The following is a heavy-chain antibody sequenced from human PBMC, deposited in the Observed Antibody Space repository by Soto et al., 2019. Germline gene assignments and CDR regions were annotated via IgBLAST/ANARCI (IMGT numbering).Heavy chain of an antibody. Sequence: EVQLVESGGGLVKPGGSLRLSCVVSGYTYSSYSMNWVRQAPGKGLEWVSSIRSGSNYTYYADSVKGRFTISRDNAKNSVYLQMNSLRAEDTALYYCARDFKESQYYYYSMDVCGKGTTVTVSP. CDR3: ARDFKESQYYYYSMDV. CDR2: IRSGSNYT. D-gene: IGHD3-10*01. CDR1: GYTYSSYS. V-gene: IGHV3-21*06. J-gene: IGHJ6*04.